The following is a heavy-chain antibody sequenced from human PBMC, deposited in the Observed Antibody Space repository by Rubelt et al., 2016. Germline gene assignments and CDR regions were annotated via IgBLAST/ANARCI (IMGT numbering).Heavy chain of an antibody. CDR3: AKSPDYYFYGTDV. J-gene: IGHJ6*02. V-gene: IGHV3-23*04. Sequence: QLVESGGGLVQPGGSLRLSCAASGFTFSSYAMSWVRQAPGKGLEWVSAITGDATGTSYTNSAKGRFTISRDNSKNTLYLQMNSLSAEDTAVYYCAKSPDYYFYGTDVWGQGTTVTVSS. CDR2: ITGDATGT. CDR1: GFTFSSYA.